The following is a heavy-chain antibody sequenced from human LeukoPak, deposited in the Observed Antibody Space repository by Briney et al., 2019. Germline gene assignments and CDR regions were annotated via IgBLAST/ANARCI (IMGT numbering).Heavy chain of an antibody. CDR1: GYTFTGYY. Sequence: ASVKVSCKASGYTFTGYYMHWVRQAPGHGLEWMGWINPNSGGTNYAQKFQGRVTMTRDTSISTAYMELSRLRSDDTAVYYCARGMYYDILTGYDRWGQGTLVTVSS. CDR3: ARGMYYDILTGYDR. CDR2: INPNSGGT. V-gene: IGHV1-2*02. J-gene: IGHJ4*02. D-gene: IGHD3-9*01.